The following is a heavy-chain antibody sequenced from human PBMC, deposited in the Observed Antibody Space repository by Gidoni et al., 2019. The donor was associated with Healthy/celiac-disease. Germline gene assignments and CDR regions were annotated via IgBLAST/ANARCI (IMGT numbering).Heavy chain of an antibody. V-gene: IGHV3-33*01. Sequence: QVQLVESGGGVVQPGRSLRLSCAASGFPFSSYGMHWVRQAPGKGLEWVAVIWYDGSNKYYADSVKGRFTISRDNSKNTLYLQMNSLRAEDTAVYYCARDGVFYWLLLSRHYYYGMDVWGQGTTVTVSS. D-gene: IGHD3-22*01. CDR1: GFPFSSYG. J-gene: IGHJ6*02. CDR3: ARDGVFYWLLLSRHYYYGMDV. CDR2: IWYDGSNK.